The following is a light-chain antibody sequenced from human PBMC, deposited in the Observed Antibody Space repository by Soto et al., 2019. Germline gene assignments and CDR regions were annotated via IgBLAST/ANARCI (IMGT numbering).Light chain of an antibody. CDR2: DDS. CDR3: QVWDRGSDHYV. J-gene: IGLJ1*01. V-gene: IGLV3-21*02. Sequence: SYELTQPPSVSVAPGQTVRVTCGGKNIGSKSVHWYQQKPGQAPVLVVYDDSDRPSGIPERISGSNSGNTATLTISRVEAGDEADYHCQVWDRGSDHYVFGTGTKVTVL. CDR1: NIGSKS.